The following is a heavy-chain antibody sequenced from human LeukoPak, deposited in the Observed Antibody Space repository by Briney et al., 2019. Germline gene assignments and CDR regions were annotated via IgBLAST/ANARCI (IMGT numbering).Heavy chain of an antibody. V-gene: IGHV4-30-2*01. Sequence: PSETLSLTCAVSGGSISSGGYSWSWIRQPPGKGLEWIGYIYHSGSTYYNPSLKSRVTISVDRSKNQFSLKLSSVTAADTAVYYCATGVTMIVRWGQGTLVTVSS. CDR3: ATGVTMIVR. CDR2: IYHSGST. J-gene: IGHJ4*02. D-gene: IGHD3-22*01. CDR1: GGSISSGGYS.